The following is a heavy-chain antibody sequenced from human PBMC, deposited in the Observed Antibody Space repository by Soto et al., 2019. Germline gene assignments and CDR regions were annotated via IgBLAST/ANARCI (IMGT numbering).Heavy chain of an antibody. V-gene: IGHV4-59*01. Sequence: SETLSLTCTVSGASLTTYYRSWIRQPQGKGLEWIGYISYSGSTDYNPSLKSRVTISFDASKNQISLQVRSATAADAAVYYCARDLKEYCSDGKCNWFDPWGQGTLVTVSS. CDR3: ARDLKEYCSDGKCNWFDP. J-gene: IGHJ5*02. CDR2: ISYSGST. CDR1: GASLTTYY. D-gene: IGHD2-15*01.